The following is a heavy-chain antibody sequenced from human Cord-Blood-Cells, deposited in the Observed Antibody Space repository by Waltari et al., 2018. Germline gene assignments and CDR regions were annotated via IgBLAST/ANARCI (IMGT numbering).Heavy chain of an antibody. V-gene: IGHV4-39*01. CDR2: IYYSGST. J-gene: IGHJ4*02. CDR3: ASRLIYGDYVGPDY. CDR1: GGSISSSSYY. Sequence: QLQLQESGPGLVKPSEPLSLTCTVSGGSISSSSYYWGWIRQPPGKGLEWIGSIYYSGSTYYNPSLKSRVTISVDTSKNQFSLKLSSVTAADTAVYYCASRLIYGDYVGPDYWGQGTLVTVSS. D-gene: IGHD4-17*01.